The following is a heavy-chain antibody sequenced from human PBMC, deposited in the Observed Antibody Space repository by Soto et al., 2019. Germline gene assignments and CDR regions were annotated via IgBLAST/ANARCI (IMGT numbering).Heavy chain of an antibody. D-gene: IGHD5-18*01. CDR2: ISGSGGST. CDR1: GFTFSDYA. CDR3: AKFLSYGYYFDY. Sequence: GGSLRLSCAASGFTFSDYALNWVRQAPGKGLEWVSAISGSGGSTYYADSVKGRFTISRDNSKNTLYLQMNSLRAEDTAIYYCAKFLSYGYYFDYWGQGTLVTVSS. J-gene: IGHJ4*02. V-gene: IGHV3-23*01.